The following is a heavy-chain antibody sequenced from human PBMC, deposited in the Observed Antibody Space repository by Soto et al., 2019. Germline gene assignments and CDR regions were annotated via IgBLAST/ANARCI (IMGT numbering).Heavy chain of an antibody. V-gene: IGHV1-69*13. CDR3: ARDKSAGRHYDSSGLDY. CDR1: GGTFSSYA. CDR2: IIPIFGTA. J-gene: IGHJ4*02. Sequence: SVKVSCKASGGTFSSYAISWVRQAPGQGLEWMGGIIPIFGTANYAQKFQGRVTITADESTSTAYMELSSLRSEDTAVYYCARDKSAGRHYDSSGLDYWGQGTLVTVSS. D-gene: IGHD3-22*01.